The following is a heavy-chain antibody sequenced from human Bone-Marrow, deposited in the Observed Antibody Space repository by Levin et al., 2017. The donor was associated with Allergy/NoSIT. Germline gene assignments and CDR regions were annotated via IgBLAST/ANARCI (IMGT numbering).Heavy chain of an antibody. V-gene: IGHV4-30-4*01. D-gene: IGHD6-13*01. CDR3: ARVDRFSSSWYFDY. CDR2: IYYSGST. Sequence: RSQTLSLTCTVSGGSINSADYYWSWVRQSPGKGLEWIGNIYYSGSTFLNPSLKRRVTMSVDTSNNQFSLRLNSVTASDTAVYYCARVDRFSSSWYFDYWGQGTLVTVSS. J-gene: IGHJ4*02. CDR1: GGSINSADYY.